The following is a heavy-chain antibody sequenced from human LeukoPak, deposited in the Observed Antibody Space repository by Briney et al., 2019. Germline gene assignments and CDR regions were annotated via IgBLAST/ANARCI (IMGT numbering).Heavy chain of an antibody. V-gene: IGHV1-18*01. CDR3: AMSLTYYYDSSGYLDAFDI. J-gene: IGHJ3*02. CDR2: ISAYNGNT. D-gene: IGHD3-22*01. Sequence: GASVKVSCKASCYTFTNYGVTWVRQAPGQGLEWMGWISAYNGNTKHAQKVQGRVTMTTDTSTSTAYMELRSLRSDDTAVYYCAMSLTYYYDSSGYLDAFDIWGQGTMVTVSS. CDR1: CYTFTNYG.